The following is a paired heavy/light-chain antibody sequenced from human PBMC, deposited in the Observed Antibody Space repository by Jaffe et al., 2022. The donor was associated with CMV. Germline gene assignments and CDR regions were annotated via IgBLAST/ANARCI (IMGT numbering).Heavy chain of an antibody. Sequence: EVQLVESGGGLVKPGGSLRLSCAASEFSFKSYTMNWVRQAPGKGLEWVASIISNSVYRHYIDSVRGRFTISRDNAKNSLYLQMNSLRAEDTAVYFCARDRGTDGYNFPLFDLWGHGTVVTVSS. D-gene: IGHD5-12*01. J-gene: IGHJ3*01. V-gene: IGHV3-21*01. CDR1: EFSFKSYT. CDR2: IISNSVYR. CDR3: ARDRGTDGYNFPLFDL.
Light chain of an antibody. J-gene: IGKJ2*01. CDR3: QQYYSLAYT. V-gene: IGKV1-NL1*01. CDR1: QAISQS. Sequence: DIQMTQSPSSLSASIRDRVTITCRASQAISQSLAWYQQRPGKAPKLLLYDATALESGVPSRFSGSWSGTDYTLTINSLQPEDFATYYCQQYYSLAYTFGPGTKLEIK. CDR2: DAT.